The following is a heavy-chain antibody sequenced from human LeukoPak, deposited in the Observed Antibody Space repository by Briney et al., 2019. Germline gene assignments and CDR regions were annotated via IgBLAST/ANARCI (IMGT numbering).Heavy chain of an antibody. CDR3: AREPYYYDSSGYPTHSYYFDY. J-gene: IGHJ4*02. CDR2: INPHSGGT. CDR1: GYTFTGYY. V-gene: IGHV1-2*02. D-gene: IGHD3-22*01. Sequence: ASVKVSCKASGYTFTGYYMHWVRQAPGQGLEWMGWINPHSGGTNYAQKFQGRVTMTTDTSTSTAYMELRSLRSDDTAVYYCAREPYYYDSSGYPTHSYYFDYWGQGTLVTVSS.